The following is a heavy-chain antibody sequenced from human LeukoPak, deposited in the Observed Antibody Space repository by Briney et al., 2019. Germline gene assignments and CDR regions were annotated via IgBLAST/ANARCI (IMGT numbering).Heavy chain of an antibody. CDR2: MNPNSGNT. CDR1: GYTFTDYD. Sequence: ASVKVSCKTSGYTFTDYDITWVRQAPGQGPEWMGWMNPNSGNTDYAQRFQGRVTMTRDMSTSTVYMELSSLRSEDTAVYYCASGRGDWFDPWGQGTLVTVSS. V-gene: IGHV1-8*02. J-gene: IGHJ5*02. CDR3: ASGRGDWFDP.